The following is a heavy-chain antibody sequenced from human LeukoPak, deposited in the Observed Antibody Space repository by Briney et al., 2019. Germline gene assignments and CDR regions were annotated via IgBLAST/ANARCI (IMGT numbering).Heavy chain of an antibody. J-gene: IGHJ4*02. Sequence: GGSLRLSCAASGFTFSSYEMNWVRQAPGKGLEWVSYISSSGSTIYYADSVKGRFTISRDNSKNTLYLQMNSLRAEDTAVYYCALLWNYFDYWGQGTLVTVSS. D-gene: IGHD3-10*01. V-gene: IGHV3-48*03. CDR3: ALLWNYFDY. CDR2: ISSSGSTI. CDR1: GFTFSSYE.